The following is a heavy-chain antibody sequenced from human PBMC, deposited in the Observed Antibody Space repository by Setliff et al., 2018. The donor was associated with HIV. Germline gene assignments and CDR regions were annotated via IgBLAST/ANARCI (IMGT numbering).Heavy chain of an antibody. J-gene: IGHJ3*02. CDR1: GFTFSSYW. D-gene: IGHD6-13*01. V-gene: IGHV3-74*01. CDR2: ITSDGSTT. Sequence: GGSLRLSCAASGFTFSSYWMHWVRQAPGQGLVWVSRITSDGSTTAYADSVKGRFTISRDNAKNSLYLQMNSLRAEDTAVYYCARAHLAAGRPGAFDIWGQGTMVTVSS. CDR3: ARAHLAAGRPGAFDI.